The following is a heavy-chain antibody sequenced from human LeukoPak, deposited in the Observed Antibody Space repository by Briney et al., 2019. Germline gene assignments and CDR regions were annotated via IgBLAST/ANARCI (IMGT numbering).Heavy chain of an antibody. J-gene: IGHJ2*01. CDR3: ARAPVQTWVWNFDL. CDR1: GFTFSSYS. Sequence: PGGSLRLSCAASGFTFSSYSMTWVRQAPGKGLEWISSISGSSSFIYYADSVKGRFTISRDNAKNSLYLQMTSLRADDTAVYYCARAPVQTWVWNFDLWGRGTLVTVSS. D-gene: IGHD1-26*01. CDR2: ISGSSSFI. V-gene: IGHV3-21*01.